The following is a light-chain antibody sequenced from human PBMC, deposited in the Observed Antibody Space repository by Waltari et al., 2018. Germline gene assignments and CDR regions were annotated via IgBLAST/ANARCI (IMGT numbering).Light chain of an antibody. CDR3: QQYSNWPPWT. CDR2: DAS. V-gene: IGKV3-15*01. CDR1: QSVSNN. J-gene: IGKJ1*01. Sequence: EVVMTQSPVTLSVSPGERATPSCRASQSVSNNLTGYQHKPGQAPRLVMYDASTRASGLPARFSGTGSGREFTLTINSLQSEDVAIYYCQQYSNWPPWTFGQGTTVEIK.